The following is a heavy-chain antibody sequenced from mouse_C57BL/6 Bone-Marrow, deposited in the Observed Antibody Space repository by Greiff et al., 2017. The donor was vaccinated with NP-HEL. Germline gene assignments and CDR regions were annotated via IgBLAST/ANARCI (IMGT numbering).Heavy chain of an antibody. J-gene: IGHJ3*01. CDR3: ARNYYGSQAY. V-gene: IGHV1-81*01. Sequence: VKVVESGAELARPGASVKLSCKASGYTFTSYGISWVKQRTGQGLEWIGEIYPRSGNTYYNEKFKSKATLTVDKPSSTAYMQLSSLTSEDSAVYYCARNYYGSQAYWGQGTLVTVSA. CDR1: GYTFTSYG. CDR2: IYPRSGNT. D-gene: IGHD1-1*01.